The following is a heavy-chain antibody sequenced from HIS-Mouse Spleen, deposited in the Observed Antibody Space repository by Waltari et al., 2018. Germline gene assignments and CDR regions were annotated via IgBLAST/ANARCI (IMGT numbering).Heavy chain of an antibody. V-gene: IGHV4-38-2*02. CDR3: ARALEYSSSWYYYYYGMDV. D-gene: IGHD6-13*01. CDR1: GYSISSGYY. J-gene: IGHJ6*02. CDR2: IYHRGST. Sequence: QVQLQESGPGLVKPSETLSLTCTVSGYSISSGYYWGGIRQPPGKGREWIGSIYHRGSTYYNPSLKSRVTISVDTSQNQFSLKLSSVTAADTAVYYCARALEYSSSWYYYYYGMDVWGQGTTVTVSS.